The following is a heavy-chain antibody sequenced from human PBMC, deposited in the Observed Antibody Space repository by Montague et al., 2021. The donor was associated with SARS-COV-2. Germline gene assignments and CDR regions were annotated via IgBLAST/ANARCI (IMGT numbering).Heavy chain of an antibody. J-gene: IGHJ4*02. V-gene: IGHV3-53*01. CDR3: ARGLQQRSNFDY. CDR2: IKAGNT. D-gene: IGHD6-25*01. Sequence: SLRLSCAASGFSVSDSYLSWIRQAPGKGPEWVSIIKAGNTYYTDSLKGRFTMSRDNSKNTLSLQMNSLRDEDTAVYYCARGLQQRSNFDYWGQGTLVTVSS. CDR1: GFSVSDSY.